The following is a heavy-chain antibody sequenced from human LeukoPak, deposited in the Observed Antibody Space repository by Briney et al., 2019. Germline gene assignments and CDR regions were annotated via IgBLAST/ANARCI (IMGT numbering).Heavy chain of an antibody. V-gene: IGHV4-38-2*02. CDR2: IYHSGST. D-gene: IGHD1-26*01. J-gene: IGHJ4*02. CDR3: ARHVRATTLFDY. CDR1: GYSISSGYY. Sequence: PSETLSLTCTVSGYSISSGYYWGWIRQPPGKGLEWIGSIYHSGSTYYNPSLKSRVTISVDTSKNQFSLKLSSVTAADTAVYYCARHVRATTLFDYWGQGTLVTVSS.